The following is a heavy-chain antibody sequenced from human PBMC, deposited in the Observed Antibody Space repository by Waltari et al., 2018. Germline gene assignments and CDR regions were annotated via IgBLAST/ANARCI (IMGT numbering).Heavy chain of an antibody. CDR2: IYYSGRT. CDR3: ARGGDMTTFDY. Sequence: QLQLQESGPGLVKPSETLSLTCTVSGGSISSSSYYWGWIRQPPGKGLEWIGSIYYSGRTYYNPSLKSRVTISVDTSKNQFSLKLSSVTAADTAVYYCARGGDMTTFDYWGQGTLVTVSS. V-gene: IGHV4-39*07. J-gene: IGHJ4*02. CDR1: GGSISSSSYY. D-gene: IGHD4-17*01.